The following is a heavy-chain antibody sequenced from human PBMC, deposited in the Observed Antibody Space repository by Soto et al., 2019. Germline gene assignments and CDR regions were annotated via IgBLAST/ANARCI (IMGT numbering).Heavy chain of an antibody. CDR3: ARDGVGPFDY. J-gene: IGHJ4*02. Sequence: ASETLSLTCNISGGSVSSYQWSWIRQPPGKGLEWIGLTSYSGNTVYNPSLKSRVAFSVDTSKNHFSLTLTSVTAADTAVYYCARDGVGPFDYWGQGTLVTVSS. V-gene: IGHV4-59*02. CDR1: GGSVSSYQ. D-gene: IGHD1-26*01. CDR2: TSYSGNT.